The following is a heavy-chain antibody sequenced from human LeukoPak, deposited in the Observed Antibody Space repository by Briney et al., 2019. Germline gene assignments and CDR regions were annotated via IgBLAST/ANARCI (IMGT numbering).Heavy chain of an antibody. Sequence: SETLSLTCAVSGGSISSSNWWSWVRQPPGKGLEWIGEIYHSGSTNYNPSLKSRVTISVDTSKNQFSLKLSSVTAADTAVYYCARLSPGGVVTPVWDYMDVWGKGTTVTVSS. CDR1: GGSISSSNW. J-gene: IGHJ6*03. CDR3: ARLSPGGVVTPVWDYMDV. CDR2: IYHSGST. V-gene: IGHV4-4*02. D-gene: IGHD4-23*01.